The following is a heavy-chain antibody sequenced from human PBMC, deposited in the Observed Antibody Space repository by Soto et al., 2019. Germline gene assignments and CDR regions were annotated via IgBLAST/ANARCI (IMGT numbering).Heavy chain of an antibody. CDR1: GGTFSSYA. Sequence: GASVKVSCKASGGTFSSYAISWVRQAPGQGLEWMGGIIPIFGTANYAQKFQGRVTITADESTSTAYMELSSLRSEDTAVYYCARTPAIAVAGTPYSWFLYYYYGMDVCGQGTTVPVSS. D-gene: IGHD6-19*01. V-gene: IGHV1-69*13. CDR3: ARTPAIAVAGTPYSWFLYYYYGMDV. CDR2: IIPIFGTA. J-gene: IGHJ6*02.